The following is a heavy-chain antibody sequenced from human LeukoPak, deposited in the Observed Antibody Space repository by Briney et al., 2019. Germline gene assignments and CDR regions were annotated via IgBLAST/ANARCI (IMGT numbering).Heavy chain of an antibody. CDR3: ARFRSTSAEPYYYGMDV. J-gene: IGHJ6*02. Sequence: SQTLSLTCAVSGGSISSGGYSWSWIRQPPGKGLEWIGYIYHSGSTYYNPSLKSRVTISVDTSKNQFSLKLSSVTAADTAVYYCARFRSTSAEPYYYGMDVWGQGTTVTVSS. CDR2: IYHSGST. CDR1: GGSISSGGYS. V-gene: IGHV4-30-2*01. D-gene: IGHD2-2*01.